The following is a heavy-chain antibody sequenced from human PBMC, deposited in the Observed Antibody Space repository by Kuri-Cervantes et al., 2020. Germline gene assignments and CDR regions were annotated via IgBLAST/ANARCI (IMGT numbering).Heavy chain of an antibody. V-gene: IGHV4-30-4*01. CDR3: ARRGLDYGGNDFDY. J-gene: IGHJ4*02. D-gene: IGHD4-23*01. Sequence: SETLSLTCTVSGGSISSGDYYWSWIRQPPGKGLEWIGYIYYSGSTYYNPSLKSRVTISVDTSKNQFSLKLSSVTAADTAVYYCARRGLDYGGNDFDYWGQGTLVTDSS. CDR2: IYYSGST. CDR1: GGSISSGDYY.